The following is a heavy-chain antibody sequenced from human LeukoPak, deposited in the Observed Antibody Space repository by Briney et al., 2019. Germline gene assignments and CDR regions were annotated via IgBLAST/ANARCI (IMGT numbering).Heavy chain of an antibody. Sequence: GGSLRLSCAASGFTFSSYSMNWVRQAPGKGLEWVSYISSSSSTIYYADSVKGRFTISRDNAKNSLYLQMNSLRAEDTAGYYCAGVGTLMVRGVKGWFDPWGQGTLVTVSS. J-gene: IGHJ5*02. CDR3: AGVGTLMVRGVKGWFDP. D-gene: IGHD3-10*01. V-gene: IGHV3-48*01. CDR1: GFTFSSYS. CDR2: ISSSSSTI.